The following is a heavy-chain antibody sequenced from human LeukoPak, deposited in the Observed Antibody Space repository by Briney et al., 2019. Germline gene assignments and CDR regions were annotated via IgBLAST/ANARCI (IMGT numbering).Heavy chain of an antibody. CDR1: GFTFSIYV. CDR3: ARDPLTTQGFGY. J-gene: IGHJ4*02. CDR2: ISSSSTYI. V-gene: IGHV3-21*01. Sequence: GGSLRLSCAASGFTFSIYVMSWVRQAPGKGLEWVSSISSSSTYIHYADSVKGRFTISRDNAKNSLYLQMNSLRAEDTAVYYCARDPLTTQGFGYWGQGTLVTVSS. D-gene: IGHD4-11*01.